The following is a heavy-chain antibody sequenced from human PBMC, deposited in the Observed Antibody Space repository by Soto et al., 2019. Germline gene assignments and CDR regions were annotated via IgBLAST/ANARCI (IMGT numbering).Heavy chain of an antibody. CDR1: VGSVSGYF. V-gene: IGHV4-34*01. D-gene: IGHD1-1*01. Sequence: SETLSLTCTVSVGSVSGYFWTWIRQPPGKGLEWLAEINHSGITNYNPSVESRVSMSVDTSKNQFSLRLYSVTAADTAVYYCVRGPYNYNSRYFDYWGQGTLVTAPQ. CDR3: VRGPYNYNSRYFDY. J-gene: IGHJ4*02. CDR2: INHSGIT.